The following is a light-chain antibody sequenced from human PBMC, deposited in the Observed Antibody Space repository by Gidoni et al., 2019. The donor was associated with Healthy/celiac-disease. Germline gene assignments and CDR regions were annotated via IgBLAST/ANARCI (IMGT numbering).Light chain of an antibody. Sequence: DIVMTQTPLSLSVTPGQSASISCKFSQSLLHSDGKTYLYWYLQRPGRPPQLLIYEVFNRFSGVPDRFRASGSGKDFTLKISRVEAEDVGVYYCMQSIQFPYTFGQGTKLEIK. V-gene: IGKV2D-29*01. CDR2: EVF. CDR1: QSLLHSDGKTY. J-gene: IGKJ2*01. CDR3: MQSIQFPYT.